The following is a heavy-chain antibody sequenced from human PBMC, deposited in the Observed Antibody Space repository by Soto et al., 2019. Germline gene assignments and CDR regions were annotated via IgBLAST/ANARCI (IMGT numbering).Heavy chain of an antibody. D-gene: IGHD5-18*01. Sequence: SETLSLTCAVYGGSFSGYYWSWIRQPPGKGLEWIGEINHSGSTNYNPSLKSRVTISVDTSKNQFSLKPSSVTAADTAVYYCASSAYIQLWGHYFDYWGQGTLVTVSS. V-gene: IGHV4-34*01. CDR3: ASSAYIQLWGHYFDY. CDR2: INHSGST. J-gene: IGHJ4*02. CDR1: GGSFSGYY.